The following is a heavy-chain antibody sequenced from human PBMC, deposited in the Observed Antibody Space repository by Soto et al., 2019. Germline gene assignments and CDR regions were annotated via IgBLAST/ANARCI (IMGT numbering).Heavy chain of an antibody. CDR1: GDSTSSGNW. Sequence: QVQLQESGPGLVKPSGTLSLTCAVSGDSTSSGNWWSWVRQPPGKGLEWNGEIYHSGSTSYTPTFRSRIPISVDKSKNQFSLNLSSVTAADTAVYYCARAPSTTVYGMDVWGQGTTVTVSS. J-gene: IGHJ6*02. CDR2: IYHSGST. D-gene: IGHD4-17*01. V-gene: IGHV4-4*02. CDR3: ARAPSTTVYGMDV.